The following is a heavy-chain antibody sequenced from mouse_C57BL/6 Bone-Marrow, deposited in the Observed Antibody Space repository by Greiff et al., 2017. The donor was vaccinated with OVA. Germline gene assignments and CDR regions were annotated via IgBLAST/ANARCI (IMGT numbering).Heavy chain of an antibody. CDR2: IDPETGGT. Sequence: VQGVESGAELVRPGASVTLSCKASGYTFTDYEMHWVKQTPVHGLEWIGAIDPETGGTAYNQKFKGKAILTADKSSSTAYMELRSLTSEDSAVYYCTREKIYYDYTYWYFDVWGTGTTVTVSS. CDR1: GYTFTDYE. V-gene: IGHV1-15*01. J-gene: IGHJ1*03. D-gene: IGHD2-4*01. CDR3: TREKIYYDYTYWYFDV.